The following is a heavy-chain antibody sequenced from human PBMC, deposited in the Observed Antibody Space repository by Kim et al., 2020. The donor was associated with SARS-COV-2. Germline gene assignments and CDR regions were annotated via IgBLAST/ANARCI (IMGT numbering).Heavy chain of an antibody. J-gene: IGHJ6*02. Sequence: GGSLRLSCAASGFTFSSYGMHWVRQAPGKGLEWVAVIWYDGSNKYYADSVKGRFTISRDNSKNTLYLQMNSLRAEDTAVYYCAKEAYTVDHYYYYYGMDVWGQGTTVTVSS. D-gene: IGHD4-17*01. CDR3: AKEAYTVDHYYYYYGMDV. CDR1: GFTFSSYG. CDR2: IWYDGSNK. V-gene: IGHV3-33*06.